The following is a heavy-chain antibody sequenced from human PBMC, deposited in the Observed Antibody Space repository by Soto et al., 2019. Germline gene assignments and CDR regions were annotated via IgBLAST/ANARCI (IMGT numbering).Heavy chain of an antibody. CDR2: IKSKTDGGTT. Sequence: EVQLVESGGGLVKPGGSLRLSCEASGFTFSNAWMSWVRQAPGKGLEWVGRIKSKTDGGTTDYAAPVKGRFTISRDDSKNTLYLQMNSLKTEDTAVYYCTTGALRFLELDPWGQGTLVTVSS. V-gene: IGHV3-15*01. CDR1: GFTFSNAW. J-gene: IGHJ5*02. CDR3: TTGALRFLELDP. D-gene: IGHD3-3*01.